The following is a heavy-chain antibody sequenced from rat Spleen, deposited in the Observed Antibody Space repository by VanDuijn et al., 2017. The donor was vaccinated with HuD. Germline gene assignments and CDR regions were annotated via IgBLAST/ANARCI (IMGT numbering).Heavy chain of an antibody. Sequence: EVQLVESGGGLVQPGGSLKLSCAVSGFTFNSYDMAWVRQAPTKGLEWVASISPSGGATYYPDSVKGRFTISRDNAKSTLYLQMNSLRSEDTATYYGTRRAYGDYWGQGVMVTVSS. V-gene: IGHV5-25*01. CDR1: GFTFNSYD. CDR2: ISPSGGAT. J-gene: IGHJ2*01. CDR3: TRRAYGDY. D-gene: IGHD1-11*01.